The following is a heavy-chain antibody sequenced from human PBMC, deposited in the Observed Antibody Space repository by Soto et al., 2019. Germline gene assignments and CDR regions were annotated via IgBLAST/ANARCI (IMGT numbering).Heavy chain of an antibody. V-gene: IGHV3-21*01. CDR2: ISSSSSYK. Sequence: GGSLRLSCAASGFTFSSYSMNWVRQAPGKGLEWVSSISSSSSYKYYADSVKGRFTISRDNAKNSLYLQMNSLRAEDTAVYYCARDSVRGSRSGRYYYGMDVWGQGTTVTVSS. CDR3: ARDSVRGSRSGRYYYGMDV. CDR1: GFTFSSYS. J-gene: IGHJ6*02. D-gene: IGHD3-10*02.